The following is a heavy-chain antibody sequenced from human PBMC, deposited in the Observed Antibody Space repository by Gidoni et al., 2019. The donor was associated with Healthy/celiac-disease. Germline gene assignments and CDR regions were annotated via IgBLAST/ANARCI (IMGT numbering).Heavy chain of an antibody. V-gene: IGHV3-66*01. J-gene: IGHJ3*02. CDR3: ARDQGLVGANDAFDI. D-gene: IGHD1-26*01. CDR2: IYSGGST. CDR1: GFTVSSNY. Sequence: EVQLVESGGCLVQPGGSLRLSCAASGFTVSSNYMSWVRQAPGKGLEWVSVIYSGGSTYYADSVKGRFTISRDNSKNTLYLQMNSLRAEDTAVYYCARDQGLVGANDAFDIWGQGTMVTVSS.